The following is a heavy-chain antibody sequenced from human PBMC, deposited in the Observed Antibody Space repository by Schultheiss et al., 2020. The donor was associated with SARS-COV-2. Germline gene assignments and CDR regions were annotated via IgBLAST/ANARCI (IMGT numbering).Heavy chain of an antibody. J-gene: IGHJ3*02. CDR1: GFTFSSYE. CDR2: ISSSGSTI. D-gene: IGHD6-13*01. CDR3: ARSLLVPYSSRSYDAFDI. V-gene: IGHV3-48*03. Sequence: GGSLRLSCAASGFTFSSYEMNWVRQAPGKGLEWVSYISSSGSTIYYADSVKGRFTISRDNAKNTLYLQMNSLRAEDTAVYYCARSLLVPYSSRSYDAFDIWGQGTMVTVSS.